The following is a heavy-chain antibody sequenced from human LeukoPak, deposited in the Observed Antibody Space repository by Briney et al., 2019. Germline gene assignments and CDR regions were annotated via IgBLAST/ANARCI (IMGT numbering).Heavy chain of an antibody. CDR3: AKASGSGSPPVYYYGMDV. CDR2: ISGSGGST. D-gene: IGHD3-10*01. Sequence: PGGSLRLSCAASGFTFSSYAMSWVRQAPGKGLEWVSAISGSGGSTYYADSVKGRFTISRDNSKNTLYLQMNSLRAEDTAVYYCAKASGSGSPPVYYYGMDVWGQGTTVTVSS. CDR1: GFTFSSYA. J-gene: IGHJ6*02. V-gene: IGHV3-23*01.